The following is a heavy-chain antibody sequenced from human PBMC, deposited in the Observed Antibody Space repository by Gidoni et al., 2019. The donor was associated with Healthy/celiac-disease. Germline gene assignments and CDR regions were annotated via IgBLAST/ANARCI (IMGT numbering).Heavy chain of an antibody. V-gene: IGHV3-15*01. CDR1: GFTFSNAW. D-gene: IGHD2-15*01. CDR3: TTASLKVAADFDY. J-gene: IGHJ4*02. Sequence: EVQLVESGGGLVKPGGSLRLYCAASGFTFSNAWMSWVRQAPGKGLEWVGRIKSKTDGGTTDYAAPVKGRFTISRDDSKNTLYLQMNSLKTEDTAVYYCTTASLKVAADFDYWGQGTLVTVSS. CDR2: IKSKTDGGTT.